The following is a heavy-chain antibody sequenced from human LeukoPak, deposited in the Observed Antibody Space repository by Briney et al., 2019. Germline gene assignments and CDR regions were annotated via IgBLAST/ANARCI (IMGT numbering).Heavy chain of an antibody. V-gene: IGHV3-7*01. D-gene: IGHD2-2*02. CDR2: IKQDGSEK. CDR3: ARDIPHCSSTSCYIDYYYYYMDV. J-gene: IGHJ6*03. CDR1: GFTFSDYY. Sequence: QTGGSLRLSCAASGFTFSDYYMRWIRPAPGKGLEWVANIKQDGSEKYYVDSVKGRFTISRDNAKNSLYLQMNSLRAEDTAVYYCARDIPHCSSTSCYIDYYYYYMDVWGKGTTVTVSS.